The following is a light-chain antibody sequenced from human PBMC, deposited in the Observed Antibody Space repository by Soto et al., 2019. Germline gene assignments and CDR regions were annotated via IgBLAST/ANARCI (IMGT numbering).Light chain of an antibody. CDR1: QSGSSSY. V-gene: IGKV3-20*01. CDR2: GAS. J-gene: IGKJ1*01. CDR3: QQYGSSRLT. Sequence: EIVLTQSPGTLSLSPGERATLSCRASQSGSSSYLAWYQQKPGQAPRLLIYGASSRATGIPDRFSGSGSGTDFTLTISRLESEDFAVYYCQQYGSSRLTFGQGTKV.